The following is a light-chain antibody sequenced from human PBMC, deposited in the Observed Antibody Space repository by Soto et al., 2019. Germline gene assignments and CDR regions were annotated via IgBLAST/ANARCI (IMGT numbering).Light chain of an antibody. CDR1: QSVSSNF. Sequence: EIVLTQSPGTLSLSPGERATLSCRASQSVSSNFLAWYQQKPGQAPRLLIYGSSSRATGIPDRFSGSGSGVDFTLTVSRLEPEDFAVYYCQQYGTSPLTFGGGTRWIS. CDR2: GSS. V-gene: IGKV3-20*01. J-gene: IGKJ4*01. CDR3: QQYGTSPLT.